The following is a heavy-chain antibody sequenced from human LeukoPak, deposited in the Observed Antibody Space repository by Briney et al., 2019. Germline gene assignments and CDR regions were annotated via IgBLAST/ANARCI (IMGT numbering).Heavy chain of an antibody. J-gene: IGHJ1*01. V-gene: IGHV3-7*01. CDR3: ATYSSNNGREFQY. CDR1: GFTFSNYW. D-gene: IGHD2-8*01. Sequence: GGSLRLSCEGSGFTFSNYWMSWVRQAPGKGLEWVANIQQHGSETYYGDSVKGRFTISRDNAKNSLYLQMNSLRAEDTAVYYCATYSSNNGREFQYWGQGTLVTLSS. CDR2: IQQHGSET.